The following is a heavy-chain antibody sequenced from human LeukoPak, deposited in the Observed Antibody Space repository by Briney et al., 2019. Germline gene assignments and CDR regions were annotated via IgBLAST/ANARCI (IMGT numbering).Heavy chain of an antibody. Sequence: GSLRLSCAASGFTFSSYGMSWVRQAPGKGLEWVSAISGSGGSTYYADSVKGRFTISRDNSKNTLYLQMNSLRGDDTAVYYCASPYGSGWYGYWGQGTLVTVSS. CDR3: ASPYGSGWYGY. J-gene: IGHJ4*02. CDR2: ISGSGGST. V-gene: IGHV3-23*01. D-gene: IGHD6-19*01. CDR1: GFTFSSYG.